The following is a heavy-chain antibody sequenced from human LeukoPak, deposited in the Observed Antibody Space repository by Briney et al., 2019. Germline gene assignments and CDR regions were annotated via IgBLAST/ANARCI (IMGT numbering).Heavy chain of an antibody. CDR1: GYTFTSYG. CDR2: IDPNSGGT. CDR3: ARGPHDTAYYFDQ. D-gene: IGHD5-18*01. V-gene: IGHV1-2*06. Sequence: ASVKVSCKASGYTFTSYGISWVRRAPGQGPEWMGRIDPNSGGTNYALKFQGRVTMTRDTPITTAYMDLSRLRSDDTAVYYCARGPHDTAYYFDQWGQGTLVTVSS. J-gene: IGHJ4*02.